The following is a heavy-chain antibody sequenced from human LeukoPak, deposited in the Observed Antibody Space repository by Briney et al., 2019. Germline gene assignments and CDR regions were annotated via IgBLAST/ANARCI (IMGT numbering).Heavy chain of an antibody. CDR3: ARRLEYSGSKGVFDY. D-gene: IGHD1-26*01. CDR1: GFTVTTNY. Sequence: GGSLRLSCAASGFTVTTNYMTWVRQAPGKGLEWVSIIYSGGYADYADSVKGRFTISRDNSKNTLDLQMNSLRAEDTAVYYCARRLEYSGSKGVFDYWGQGTLVTVSS. V-gene: IGHV3-66*01. J-gene: IGHJ4*02. CDR2: IYSGGYA.